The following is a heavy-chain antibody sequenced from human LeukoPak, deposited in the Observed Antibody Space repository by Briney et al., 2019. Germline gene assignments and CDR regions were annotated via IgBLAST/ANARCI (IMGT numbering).Heavy chain of an antibody. V-gene: IGHV4-34*01. D-gene: IGHD5-18*01. Sequence: SETLSLTCAVYGGSFSGYYWSWIRQPPGKGLEWIGDINHSGSTNYNPSLKSRVTISVDTSKNQFSLKLSSVTAADTAVYYCANSPVPENYHTAMAEGVVSYFDYWGQGTLVTLSS. J-gene: IGHJ4*02. CDR3: ANSPVPENYHTAMAEGVVSYFDY. CDR1: GGSFSGYY. CDR2: INHSGST.